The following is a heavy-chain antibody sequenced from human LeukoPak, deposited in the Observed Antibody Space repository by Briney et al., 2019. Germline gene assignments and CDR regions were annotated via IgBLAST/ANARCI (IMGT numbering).Heavy chain of an antibody. D-gene: IGHD2-2*01. CDR2: IGAGGTFT. CDR1: GFTFSSYA. CDR3: ARVGVVPAAIPDGFDI. Sequence: GGSLRLSCTASGFTFSSYAMNWVRQAPGKGLEWVSGIGAGGTFTYYADSVKGRFTISRDNSKNTLYLQMNSLTAEDTAVYYCARVGVVPAAIPDGFDIWGQGTMVTVSS. J-gene: IGHJ3*02. V-gene: IGHV3-23*01.